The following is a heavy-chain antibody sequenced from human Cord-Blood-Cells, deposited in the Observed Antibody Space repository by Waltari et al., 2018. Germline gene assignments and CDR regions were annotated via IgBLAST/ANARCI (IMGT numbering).Heavy chain of an antibody. CDR1: GFTFSSYG. CDR3: AKSGEDAFDI. V-gene: IGHV3-30*18. J-gene: IGHJ3*02. CDR2: KSYDGSNK. Sequence: QVQLVESGGGVVQPGRSLRLSCAASGFTFSSYGMHWVRQAPGKGLEWVAVKSYDGSNKYYADAVKGRFTISRDNSKNTLYLQMNSLRAEDTAVYYCAKSGEDAFDIWGQGTMVTVSS. D-gene: IGHD3-10*01.